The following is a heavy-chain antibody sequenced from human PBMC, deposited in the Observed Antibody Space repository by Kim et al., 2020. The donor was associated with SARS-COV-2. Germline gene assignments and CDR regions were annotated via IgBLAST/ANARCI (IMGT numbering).Heavy chain of an antibody. CDR1: GFTFDDYA. J-gene: IGHJ6*02. Sequence: GGSLRLSCAASGFTFDDYAMHWVRQAPGKGLEWVSGISWNSGSIGYADSVKGRFTISRDNAKNSLYLQMNSLRAEDTALYYCAKGGYGGPNWNYGMDVWGQGTTVTVSS. CDR3: AKGGYGGPNWNYGMDV. CDR2: ISWNSGSI. V-gene: IGHV3-9*01. D-gene: IGHD1-1*01.